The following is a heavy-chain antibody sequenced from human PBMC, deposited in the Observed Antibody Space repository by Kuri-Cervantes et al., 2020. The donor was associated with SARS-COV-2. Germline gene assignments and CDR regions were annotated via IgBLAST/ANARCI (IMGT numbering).Heavy chain of an antibody. CDR1: GYTFTSFY. V-gene: IGHV1-46*01. CDR3: ARESSSLPFDY. J-gene: IGHJ4*02. Sequence: ASVKVSCKTSGYTFTSFYLHWVRQAPGQGLEWMAIISPIAGDTTYAQRFQDRVSMTMDKSTSTVYLELSSLGSEDTAVYYCARESSSLPFDYWGQGTLVTVSS. CDR2: ISPIAGDT. D-gene: IGHD6-6*01.